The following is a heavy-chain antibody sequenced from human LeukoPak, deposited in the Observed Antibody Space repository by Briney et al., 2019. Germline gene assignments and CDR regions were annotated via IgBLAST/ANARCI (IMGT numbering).Heavy chain of an antibody. CDR1: GDSVNSGVYY. J-gene: IGHJ4*02. D-gene: IGHD2-21*02. CDR3: ARYCGGDCCSYYFDY. CDR2: IYTSGST. Sequence: PSETLSLTCTVSGDSVNSGVYYWSWIRQPAGKGLEWIGRIYTSGSTNYNPSLKSRVTISVDTSKNQFSLKLSSVTAADTAVYYCARYCGGDCCSYYFDYWGQGTLVTVSS. V-gene: IGHV4-61*02.